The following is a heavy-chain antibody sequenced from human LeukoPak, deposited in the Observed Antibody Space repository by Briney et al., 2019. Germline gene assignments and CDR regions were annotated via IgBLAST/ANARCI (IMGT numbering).Heavy chain of an antibody. CDR2: INPDGSGK. Sequence: GGSLRLSCEASGLTLSTYWMNWVRQVPGKGLDWVANINPDGSGKRYVDSVKGRFTIARDNADNSLSLQMNSLRAEDTAVYYCASWGAGGNSWGQGTLVTVSS. V-gene: IGHV3-7*01. CDR1: GLTLSTYW. D-gene: IGHD3-16*01. J-gene: IGHJ4*02. CDR3: ASWGAGGNS.